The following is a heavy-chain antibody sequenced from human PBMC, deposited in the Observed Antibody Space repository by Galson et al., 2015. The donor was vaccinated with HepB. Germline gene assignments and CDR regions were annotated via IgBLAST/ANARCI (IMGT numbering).Heavy chain of an antibody. V-gene: IGHV3-23*01. CDR2: ISSSGGST. J-gene: IGHJ6*03. CDR3: AKGVSSSFYYYMDV. Sequence: SLRLSCAASGLTLTGYVMSWVRQAPGKGLEWVSDISSSGGSTYCADSVQGRFIISRDNSKNTLFLQTTSLRAEDTAVYYCAKGVSSSFYYYMDVWGKGTTVTVSS. CDR1: GLTLTGYV. D-gene: IGHD6-6*01.